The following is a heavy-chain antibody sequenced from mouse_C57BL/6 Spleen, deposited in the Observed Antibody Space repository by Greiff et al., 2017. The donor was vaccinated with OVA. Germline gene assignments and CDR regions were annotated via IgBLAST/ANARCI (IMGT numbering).Heavy chain of an antibody. V-gene: IGHV1-18*01. J-gene: IGHJ4*01. D-gene: IGHD1-1*01. Sequence: EVQLQQSGPELVKPGASVKIPCKASGYTFTDYNMDWVKQSHGKSLEWIGDINPNNGGTIYNQKFKGKATLTVDKSSSTAYMALRSLTSEDTAVYYCARGGFTTVVATNAMDYWGQGTSVTVSS. CDR1: GYTFTDYN. CDR2: INPNNGGT. CDR3: ARGGFTTVVATNAMDY.